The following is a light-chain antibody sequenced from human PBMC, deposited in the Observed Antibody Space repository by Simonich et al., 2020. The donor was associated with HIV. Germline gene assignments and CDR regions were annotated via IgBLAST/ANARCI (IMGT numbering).Light chain of an antibody. CDR1: QSVSSN. CDR2: DAS. Sequence: IVMTQSPVTLSVSPGERATLSCRASQSVSSNLAWYQQKPGQAPRLLSFDASTRATGVPAKFSGSGSGTEFTLTISSIQSEDFAVYYCQQYNNRPLTFGGGTKVEIK. J-gene: IGKJ4*01. V-gene: IGKV3-15*01. CDR3: QQYNNRPLT.